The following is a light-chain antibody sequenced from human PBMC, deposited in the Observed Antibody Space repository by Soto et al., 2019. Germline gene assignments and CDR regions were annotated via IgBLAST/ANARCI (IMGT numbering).Light chain of an antibody. CDR2: GAS. CDR1: QSVSSN. Sequence: EIVLTQSPGTLSLSPGERATLSCRASQSVSSNNLAWYQQRPGQAPRVVIYGASTRATGIPERFSGSGSGTDFTLTISSLQSEDFAVYYCQQYNNWQETFGQGTKVEIK. V-gene: IGKV3D-15*01. J-gene: IGKJ1*01. CDR3: QQYNNWQET.